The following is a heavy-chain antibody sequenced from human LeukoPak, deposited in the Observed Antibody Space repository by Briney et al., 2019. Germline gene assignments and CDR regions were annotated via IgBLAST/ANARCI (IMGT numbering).Heavy chain of an antibody. Sequence: GESLKISCKGSGYSFTSYWIGWVRQMPGKGLEWMGIIYPGDSDPRYSPSFQGQVTISADKSISTAYLQWSSLKASDTAMYYCARPSGDSSSSLYYGMDVWGQGTTVTVSS. D-gene: IGHD6-6*01. CDR1: GYSFTSYW. CDR3: ARPSGDSSSSLYYGMDV. V-gene: IGHV5-51*01. J-gene: IGHJ6*02. CDR2: IYPGDSDP.